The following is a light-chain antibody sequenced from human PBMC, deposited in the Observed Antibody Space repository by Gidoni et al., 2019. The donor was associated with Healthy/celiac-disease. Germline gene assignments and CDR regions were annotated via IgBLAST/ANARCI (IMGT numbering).Light chain of an antibody. CDR3: QKYNSAPKT. V-gene: IGKV1-27*01. Sequence: DIQLTPSPAPLSVSVGNRVTITSRVRQGISNYLAWYKQKPGKVPKLLIYAASTLQSGVPSRFSGSGSGTDFTLTISSLQPEDVATYYCQKYNSAPKTFGQGTKVEIK. J-gene: IGKJ1*01. CDR1: QGISNY. CDR2: AAS.